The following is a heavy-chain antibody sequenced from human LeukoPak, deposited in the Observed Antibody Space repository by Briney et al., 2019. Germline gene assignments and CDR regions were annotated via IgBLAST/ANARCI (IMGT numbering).Heavy chain of an antibody. Sequence: GGSLRLSCAASGFTFSSYSMNWVRQAPGKGLEWVSSISSSSSYIYYADSVKGRFTISRDNAKNSLYPQMSSLRAEDTAVYYCARVISVIGANDILTGYPDYWGQGTLVTVSS. CDR2: ISSSSSYI. D-gene: IGHD3-9*01. V-gene: IGHV3-21*01. J-gene: IGHJ4*02. CDR3: ARVISVIGANDILTGYPDY. CDR1: GFTFSSYS.